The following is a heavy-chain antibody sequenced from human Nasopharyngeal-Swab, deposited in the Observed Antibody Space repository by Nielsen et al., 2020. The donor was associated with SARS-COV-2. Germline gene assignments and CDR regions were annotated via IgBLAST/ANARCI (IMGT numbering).Heavy chain of an antibody. CDR3: ARGTVYYYDSSGYYYYYHYGMDV. V-gene: IGHV4-34*01. D-gene: IGHD3-22*01. J-gene: IGHJ6*02. Sequence: WIRQPPGKGLEWIGDINHSGSTNYNPSLKSRVTISVDTSKNQFSLKLSSVTAADTAVYYCARGTVYYYDSSGYYYYYHYGMDVWGQGTTVTVSS. CDR2: INHSGST.